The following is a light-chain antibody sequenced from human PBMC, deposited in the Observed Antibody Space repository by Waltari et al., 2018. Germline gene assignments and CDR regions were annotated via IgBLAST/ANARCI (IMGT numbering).Light chain of an antibody. Sequence: IVLTQSPGTLSLSPGERATLSCRASQSLRSSYLAWYQQKPGLPPRLRIYGASNRAAGIPDRFGGHGSGTDFTLTIARLEPEDSAVYDCHHYGSSPLTFGGGTKVEI. CDR2: GAS. CDR1: QSLRSSY. CDR3: HHYGSSPLT. J-gene: IGKJ4*01. V-gene: IGKV3-20*01.